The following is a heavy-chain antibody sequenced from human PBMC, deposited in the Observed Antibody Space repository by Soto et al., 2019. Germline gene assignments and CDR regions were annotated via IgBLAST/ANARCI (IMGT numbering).Heavy chain of an antibody. J-gene: IGHJ6*02. CDR1: GGTFSSYA. CDR3: ARALVGASLVGGRYYGMDV. CDR2: SIPIFGTA. Sequence: QVQLVQSGAEVKKPGSSVKVSCKASGGTFSSYAISWVRQAPGQGLEWMGGSIPIFGTANYAQKIQGRVTITADESTSTAYMELSSLRSEDTAVYYCARALVGASLVGGRYYGMDVWGQGTTVTVSS. D-gene: IGHD1-26*01. V-gene: IGHV1-69*01.